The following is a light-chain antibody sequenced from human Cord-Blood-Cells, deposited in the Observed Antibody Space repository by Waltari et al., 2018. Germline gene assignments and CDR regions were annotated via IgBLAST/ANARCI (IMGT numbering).Light chain of an antibody. CDR3: CSYAGSSTWV. CDR1: SSDVGSFNL. CDR2: EGS. V-gene: IGLV2-23*01. J-gene: IGLJ3*02. Sequence: QSALTQPDTVSGSPGQSITISCHGTSSDVGSFNLVSGYQQHPGKAPKLMIYEGSNRPSGVSNRFSGCKSGNTASLTISGLQAEDEADYYCCSYAGSSTWVFGGGTKLTVL.